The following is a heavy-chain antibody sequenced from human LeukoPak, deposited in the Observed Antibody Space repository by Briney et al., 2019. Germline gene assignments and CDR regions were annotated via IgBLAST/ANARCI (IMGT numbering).Heavy chain of an antibody. J-gene: IGHJ5*02. V-gene: IGHV1-69*04. Sequence: GSSVKVSCKASGGTFSSYAISWVRQAPGQGLEWMGRIIPILGIANYAQKFQGRVTITADKSTSTAYMELSSLRSEDTAVYYCARASIAARPGWFDPWGQGTLVTVSS. CDR2: IIPILGIA. CDR1: GGTFSSYA. D-gene: IGHD6-6*01. CDR3: ARASIAARPGWFDP.